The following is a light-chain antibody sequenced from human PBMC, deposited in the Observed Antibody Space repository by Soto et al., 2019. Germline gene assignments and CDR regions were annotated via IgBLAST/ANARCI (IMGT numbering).Light chain of an antibody. V-gene: IGKV4-1*01. J-gene: IGKJ4*01. CDR2: WAS. Sequence: DIVMTQSPDSLAVSLGERATINCKSSQSVLSNSDNKTYLAWLQQKPGQPPKVLIYWASSREPGVPDRFSGSGSGKDCTLTNSRLLAEDVAVYYSQHYYNAPLTFGGGTKVEIK. CDR1: QSVLSNSDNKTY. CDR3: QHYYNAPLT.